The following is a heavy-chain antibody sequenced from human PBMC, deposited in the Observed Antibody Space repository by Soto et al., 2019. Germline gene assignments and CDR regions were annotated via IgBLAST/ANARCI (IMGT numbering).Heavy chain of an antibody. CDR1: GFTFSSYA. CDR2: ISHDGSNN. J-gene: IGHJ4*02. Sequence: GGSLRLSCAASGFTFSSYAMHWVRQAPGKGLEWVAHISHDGSNNYYADSVKGRFTISRDNSKNMVYLQMNSLRVDDTAVYYCARDRSMVVVVPGYWGQGTRVTVSS. V-gene: IGHV3-30-3*01. CDR3: ARDRSMVVVVPGY. D-gene: IGHD2-2*01.